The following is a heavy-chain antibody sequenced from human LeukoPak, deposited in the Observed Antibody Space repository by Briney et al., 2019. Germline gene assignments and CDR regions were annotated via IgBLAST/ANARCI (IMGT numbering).Heavy chain of an antibody. J-gene: IGHJ4*02. D-gene: IGHD3-10*01. Sequence: ASVKVSCKASGYTFSSFGVTWVRQAPGQGLEWMGWLSGYNDKKSYAKKSQDRVTMTTDTSTSTAYLELRSLRSDDTAMYYCARAGFTVIRGSLDYWGQGTLVTVSS. CDR3: ARAGFTVIRGSLDY. V-gene: IGHV1-18*01. CDR2: LSGYNDKK. CDR1: GYTFSSFG.